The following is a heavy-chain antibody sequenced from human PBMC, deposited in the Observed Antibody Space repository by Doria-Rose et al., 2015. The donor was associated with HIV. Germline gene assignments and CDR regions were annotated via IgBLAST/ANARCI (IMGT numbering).Heavy chain of an antibody. D-gene: IGHD6-13*01. CDR3: ASSYSRSWPIYCCMDV. CDR1: GGSISSYY. CDR2: SYHSENT. V-gene: IGHV4-59*13. J-gene: IGHJ6*03. Sequence: PGLVKASETLSLTCTVSGGSISSYYWTWIRQPPGKGLERIGYSYHSENTNYNPSLKSRVAMSVDTSKNKFSLRLRSVTAADTAVYYCASSYSRSWPIYCCMDVWGKGTTVSVSS.